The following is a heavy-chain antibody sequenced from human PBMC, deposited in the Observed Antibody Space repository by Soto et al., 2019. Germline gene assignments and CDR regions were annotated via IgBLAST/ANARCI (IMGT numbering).Heavy chain of an antibody. Sequence: SETLSLTCAVYGGSFIGYYWSWIGQPPGKGLEWIGEINHSGSTNYNPSLKSRVTISVDTSKNQFSLKLSSVTAADTAVYYCERGGGRSTMVRGDYWGQGTLVTVSS. D-gene: IGHD3-10*01. CDR2: INHSGST. V-gene: IGHV4-34*01. J-gene: IGHJ4*02. CDR3: ERGGGRSTMVRGDY. CDR1: GGSFIGYY.